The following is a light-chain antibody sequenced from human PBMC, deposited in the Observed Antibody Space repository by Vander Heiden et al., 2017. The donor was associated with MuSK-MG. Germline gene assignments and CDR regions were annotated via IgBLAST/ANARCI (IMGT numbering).Light chain of an antibody. V-gene: IGLV2-23*02. Sequence: QSALTQPASVSGSPGQSITISCTGTSSDVGSYNLVSWYQQHPGKAPKLMNYEVSKRPSGVSNRFSGSKSGNTASLTISGLQAEDEADYYCGSYAGSSNYVVFGGGTKLTVL. CDR3: GSYAGSSNYVV. CDR2: EVS. J-gene: IGLJ2*01. CDR1: SSDVGSYNL.